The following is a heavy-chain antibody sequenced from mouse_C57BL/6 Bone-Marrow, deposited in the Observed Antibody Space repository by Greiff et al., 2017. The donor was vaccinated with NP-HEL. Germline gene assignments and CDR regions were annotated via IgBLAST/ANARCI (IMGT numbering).Heavy chain of an antibody. V-gene: IGHV1-61*01. CDR2: IYPSDSET. J-gene: IGHJ3*01. D-gene: IGHD2-3*01. Sequence: QVHVKQPGAELVRPGSSVKLSCKASGYTFTSYWMDWVKQRPGQGLEWIGNIYPSDSETNYNQKFKDKATFTVDKSSSTAYMQLSSLTSEDSAVYYCARWDGYYGFAYWGQVTLVTVSA. CDR1: GYTFTSYW. CDR3: ARWDGYYGFAY.